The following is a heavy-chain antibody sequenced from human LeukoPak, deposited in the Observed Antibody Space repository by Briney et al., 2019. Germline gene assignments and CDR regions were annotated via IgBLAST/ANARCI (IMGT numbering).Heavy chain of an antibody. CDR3: ARRVGFYRSSSYFDY. CDR2: IYYSGST. J-gene: IGHJ4*02. V-gene: IGHV4-39*01. CDR1: GFTVSSNY. Sequence: GSLRLSCAASGFTVSSNYMSWVRQPPGKGLEWIGSIYYSGSTYYNPSLKSRVTISVDTSKNQFSLKLSSVTAADTAVYYCARRVGFYRSSSYFDYWGQGTLVTVSS. D-gene: IGHD6-6*01.